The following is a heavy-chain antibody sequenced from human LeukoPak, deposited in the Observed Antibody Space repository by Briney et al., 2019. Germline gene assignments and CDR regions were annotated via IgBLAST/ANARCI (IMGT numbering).Heavy chain of an antibody. D-gene: IGHD3-22*01. V-gene: IGHV3-66*02. CDR3: AKDRDSSGYDYFDY. Sequence: GGSPRLSCAASGFTVSSNYMSWVRQAPGKGLEWVSVIYSGGSTYYADSVKGRFTISRDNSKNTLYLQMNSLRAEDTAVYYCAKDRDSSGYDYFDYWGQGTLVTVSS. CDR1: GFTVSSNY. CDR2: IYSGGST. J-gene: IGHJ4*02.